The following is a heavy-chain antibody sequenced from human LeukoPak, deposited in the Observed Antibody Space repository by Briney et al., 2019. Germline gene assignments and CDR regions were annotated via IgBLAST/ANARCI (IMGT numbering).Heavy chain of an antibody. CDR2: ISGDGGST. J-gene: IGHJ4*02. Sequence: GGSLRLSCAASGFTFDDYAMHWVRQAPGKGLEWVSLISGDGGSTYYADSVKGRFTISRDNSKNSLYLQMNSLRTEDTALYYCAKDKESRGLAALPDYWGQGTLVTVSS. D-gene: IGHD6-13*01. CDR3: AKDKESRGLAALPDY. CDR1: GFTFDDYA. V-gene: IGHV3-43*02.